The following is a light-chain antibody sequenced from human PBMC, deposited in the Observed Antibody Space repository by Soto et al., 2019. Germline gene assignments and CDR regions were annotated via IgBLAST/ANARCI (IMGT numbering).Light chain of an antibody. CDR1: SSNIGSRT. V-gene: IGLV1-44*01. CDR2: NDN. Sequence: QSVLTQPPSVSGTPGQRVTISCSGSSSNIGSRTVSWYQHPPGTAPRLLIFNDNQRPSGVPDRFSGSKSGSSASLAVSGLQSEDEADYFCAAWDDSLNGYGFGTGTKV. J-gene: IGLJ1*01. CDR3: AAWDDSLNGYG.